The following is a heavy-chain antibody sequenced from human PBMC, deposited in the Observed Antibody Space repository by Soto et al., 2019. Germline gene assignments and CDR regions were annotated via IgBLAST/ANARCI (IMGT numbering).Heavy chain of an antibody. CDR2: IIPILGIA. J-gene: IGHJ4*02. Sequence: QVQLVRSGAEVKKPGSSVEVSCKASGGTFSSYTISWVRQAPGQGLEWMGRIIPILGIANYAQKFQGRVTITADKSTSTAYMELSSLRSEDTAVYYCARPSHGGDYAQEGFDYWGQGTLVTVSS. CDR3: ARPSHGGDYAQEGFDY. D-gene: IGHD4-17*01. CDR1: GGTFSSYT. V-gene: IGHV1-69*02.